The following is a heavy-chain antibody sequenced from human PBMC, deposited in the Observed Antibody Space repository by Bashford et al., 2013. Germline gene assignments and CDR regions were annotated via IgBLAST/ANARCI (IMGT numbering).Heavy chain of an antibody. D-gene: IGHD2-21*01. Sequence: VRQAPGKGLEWVAVISYDGSNKYYADSVKGRFTISRDNSKNTLYLQMNSLRAEDTAVYYCAKDALRGGVPALDAFDIWGQGTMVTVSS. CDR3: AKDALRGGVPALDAFDI. CDR2: ISYDGSNK. V-gene: IGHV3-30*18. J-gene: IGHJ3*02.